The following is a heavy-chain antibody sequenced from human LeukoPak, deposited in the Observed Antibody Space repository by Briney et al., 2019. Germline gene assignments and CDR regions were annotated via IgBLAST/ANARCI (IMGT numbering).Heavy chain of an antibody. CDR1: GGSISSYY. CDR3: ARARNYYDSSGYYESYYYYGMDV. V-gene: IGHV4-59*01. J-gene: IGHJ6*02. D-gene: IGHD3-22*01. CDR2: IYYSGST. Sequence: SETLSLTCAVSGGSISSYYWSWIRQPPGKGLEWIGYIYYSGSTNYNPSLKSRVTISVDTSKNQLSLKLSSVTAADTAVYYCARARNYYDSSGYYESYYYYGMDVWGQGTTVTVSS.